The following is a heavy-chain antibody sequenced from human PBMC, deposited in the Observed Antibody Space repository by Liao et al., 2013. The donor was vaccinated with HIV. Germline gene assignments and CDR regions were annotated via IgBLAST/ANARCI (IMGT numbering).Heavy chain of an antibody. CDR1: GGSFSGYY. CDR3: AREVKNYASGTLQGPFDP. CDR2: INHSGST. V-gene: IGHV4-34*01. Sequence: QVQLQQWGAGLLKPSETLSLTCAVYGGSFSGYYWTWIRQPPGKGLEWIGEINHSGSTNYNPSLKSRVTISVDTSKNQFSLKLSSVTAADTAVYYCAREVKNYASGTLQGPFDPWGQGTLVDCLL. J-gene: IGHJ5*02. D-gene: IGHD3-10*01.